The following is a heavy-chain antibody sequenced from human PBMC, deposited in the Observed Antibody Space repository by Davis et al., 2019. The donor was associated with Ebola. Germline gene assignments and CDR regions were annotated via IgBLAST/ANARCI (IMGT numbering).Heavy chain of an antibody. V-gene: IGHV3-15*01. J-gene: IGHJ2*01. CDR2: IKSKTDGGTT. CDR1: GFAFDIHA. D-gene: IGHD4-17*01. CDR3: TTLSTVTTMYFDL. Sequence: GESLKISCLASGFAFDIHAMTWVRQAPGKGLEWVGRIKSKTDGGTTDYAAPVKGRFAMSRDDSKNTLYLQMNSLKIEDTAVYYCTTLSTVTTMYFDLWGRGTLVTVSS.